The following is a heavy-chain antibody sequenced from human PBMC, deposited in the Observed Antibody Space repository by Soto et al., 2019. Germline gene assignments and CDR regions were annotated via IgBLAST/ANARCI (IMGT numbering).Heavy chain of an antibody. Sequence: EVQLLESGGGLVQPGGSLRLSCAASGLTFSTYAMNWVRQAPGNGLGWVSAISGSGGSIHYADSVKGRFTISRDNSKNTLYLQMNSLRDEDTAVYHCVKGYWKGDVWGQGTTVTVSS. J-gene: IGHJ6*02. CDR1: GLTFSTYA. V-gene: IGHV3-23*01. CDR3: VKGYWKGDV. D-gene: IGHD1-1*01. CDR2: ISGSGGSI.